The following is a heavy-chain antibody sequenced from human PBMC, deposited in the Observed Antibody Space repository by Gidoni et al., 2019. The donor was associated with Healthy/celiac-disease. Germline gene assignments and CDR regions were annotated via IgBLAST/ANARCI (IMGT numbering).Heavy chain of an antibody. CDR3: AQTGPGDYYDSSGFR. CDR2: IYYSGST. V-gene: IGHV4-39*01. J-gene: IGHJ4*02. Sequence: QLQLQESGPGLVKPSETLSPTCTVSGGSISSSSYYWGWIRQPPGKGLEWIGSIYYSGSTYYNPSLKSRVTISVDTSKNQFSLKLSSVTAADTAVYYCAQTGPGDYYDSSGFRWGQGTLVTVSS. CDR1: GGSISSSSYY. D-gene: IGHD3-22*01.